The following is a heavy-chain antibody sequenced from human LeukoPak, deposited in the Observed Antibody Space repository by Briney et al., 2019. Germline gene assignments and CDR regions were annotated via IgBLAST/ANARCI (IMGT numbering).Heavy chain of an antibody. CDR2: IGGVTET. CDR3: ARDYVSHNGVYDCFEF. Sequence: GGSLRLSCAASGFTFNIYAMSWVRQVPGKGPEWVASIGGVTETYYADSVKGRFAISRDDSKNTVFLQMDSLRVEDTAVYYCARDYVSHNGVYDCFEFWGQGAQVTVYS. CDR1: GFTFNIYA. J-gene: IGHJ4*02. V-gene: IGHV3-23*01. D-gene: IGHD3-16*01.